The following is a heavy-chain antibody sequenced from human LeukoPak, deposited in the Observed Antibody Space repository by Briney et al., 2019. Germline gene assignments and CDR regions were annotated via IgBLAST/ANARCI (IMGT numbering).Heavy chain of an antibody. CDR2: ISSSGSTI. CDR3: ARESEGGGYCSGGSCYFDY. CDR1: GFTFSDYY. V-gene: IGHV3-11*01. Sequence: GGSLRLSCAASGFTFSDYYMSWIRQAPGKGLEWVSYISSSGSTIYYADSVKGRFTTSRDNAKNSLYLQMNSLRAEDTAVYYCARESEGGGYCSGGSCYFDYWGQGTLVTVSS. D-gene: IGHD2-15*01. J-gene: IGHJ4*02.